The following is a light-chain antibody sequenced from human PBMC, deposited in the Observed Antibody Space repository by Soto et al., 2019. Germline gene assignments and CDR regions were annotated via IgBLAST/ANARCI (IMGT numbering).Light chain of an antibody. CDR1: SSDVGGYNS. Sequence: QSALTQPASVSGSPEQSITISCTGTSSDVGGYNSVSWYQQHPGKAPKLMISEVSNRPSGVSNRFSGSKSGNTASLTISGLQAEDEADYYCSSYTSSSTVVFGTGTKVTVL. J-gene: IGLJ1*01. CDR2: EVS. CDR3: SSYTSSSTVV. V-gene: IGLV2-14*01.